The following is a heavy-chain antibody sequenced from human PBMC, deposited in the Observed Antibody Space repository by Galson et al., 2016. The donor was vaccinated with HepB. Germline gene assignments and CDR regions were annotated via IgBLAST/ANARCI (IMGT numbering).Heavy chain of an antibody. CDR1: GFTFSSFW. D-gene: IGHD6-13*01. CDR2: INQDGSDK. V-gene: IGHV3-7*03. J-gene: IGHJ4*02. Sequence: SLRLSCAASGFTFSSFWMSWVRQTPGKGLEWVATINQDGSDKYYVDSVKGRFTISRDNAKKSLYLQINSLRAGDTAVYYCASDRRYGSWSFWGQGTLVAFSS. CDR3: ASDRRYGSWSF.